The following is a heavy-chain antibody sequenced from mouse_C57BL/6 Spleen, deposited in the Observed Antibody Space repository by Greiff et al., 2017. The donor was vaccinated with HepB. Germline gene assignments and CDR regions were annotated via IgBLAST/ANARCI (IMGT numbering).Heavy chain of an antibody. CDR3: ARDPTDYYFDY. J-gene: IGHJ2*01. Sequence: EVKLMESGGGLVKPGGSLKLSCAASGFTFSSYAMSWVRQTPEKRLEWVATISDGGSYTYYPDNVKGRFPISRDNAKNNLYLQMRHPKSEDTAMYYCARDPTDYYFDYWGQGTTLTVSS. CDR1: GFTFSSYA. CDR2: ISDGGSYT. V-gene: IGHV5-4*01.